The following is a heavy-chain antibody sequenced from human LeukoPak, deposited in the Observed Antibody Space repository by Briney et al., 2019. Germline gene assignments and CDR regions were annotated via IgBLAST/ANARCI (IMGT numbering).Heavy chain of an antibody. CDR1: GGSISSYY. J-gene: IGHJ3*02. D-gene: IGHD1-14*01. V-gene: IGHV4-59*01. Sequence: SKTLSLTCTVSGGSISSYYWSWIRQPPGKGLEWIGYIYYSGSTNYNPSLKSRVTISVDTSKNQFSLKLSSVTAADTAVYYCARPSLQNNHDAFDIWGQGTMVTVSS. CDR2: IYYSGST. CDR3: ARPSLQNNHDAFDI.